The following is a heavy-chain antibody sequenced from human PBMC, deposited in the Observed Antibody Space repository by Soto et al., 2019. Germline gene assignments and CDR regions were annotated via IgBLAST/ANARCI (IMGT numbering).Heavy chain of an antibody. Sequence: QVQLVQSGAEVKKPGASVKVSCKASGYTFTSYYMHWVRQAPGQGLEWMGIINPSGGSKSYAQKFQGRVNMTRDTSTSTVYMELSSLRSEDTAVYYCARDSSRGYSYGYYFDYWGQGTLVTVSS. J-gene: IGHJ4*02. CDR1: GYTFTSYY. CDR3: ARDSSRGYSYGYYFDY. V-gene: IGHV1-46*01. D-gene: IGHD5-18*01. CDR2: INPSGGSK.